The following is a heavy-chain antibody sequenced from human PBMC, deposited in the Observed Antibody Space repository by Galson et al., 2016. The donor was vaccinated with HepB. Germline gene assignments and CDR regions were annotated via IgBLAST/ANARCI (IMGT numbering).Heavy chain of an antibody. CDR1: GFTFNDFA. CDR3: ARDEQWLPDY. Sequence: SLRLSCAASGFTFNDFAMHWVRQAPGKGLEWVAVTSRDGSNKYYVDSVKGRFTISRDNSKNTLYLQMNSLRPQDTAVYYCARDEQWLPDYWGQGTRVTVSS. CDR2: TSRDGSNK. D-gene: IGHD6-19*01. J-gene: IGHJ4*02. V-gene: IGHV3-30-3*01.